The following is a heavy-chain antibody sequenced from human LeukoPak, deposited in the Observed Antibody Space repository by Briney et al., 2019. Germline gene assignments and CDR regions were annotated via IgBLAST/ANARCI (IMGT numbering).Heavy chain of an antibody. Sequence: SSETLSLTCAVYGGSFSGYYWSWIRQPPGKGLEWIGEINHSGSTNYNPSLKSRVTISVDMSQSEFSLKLSSVTAADTAVYYCARLYYDFWSGCYTVANYYYYMDVWGKGTTVTVSS. CDR3: ARLYYDFWSGCYTVANYYYYMDV. J-gene: IGHJ6*03. V-gene: IGHV4-34*01. CDR2: INHSGST. CDR1: GGSFSGYY. D-gene: IGHD3-3*01.